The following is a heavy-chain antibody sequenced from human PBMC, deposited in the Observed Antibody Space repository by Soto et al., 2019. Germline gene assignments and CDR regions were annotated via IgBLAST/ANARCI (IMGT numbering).Heavy chain of an antibody. CDR2: INPNSGGT. Sequence: QVQLVQSGAEVKKPGASVKVSCKASGYTFTGYYMHWVRQAPGQGLEWMGCINPNSGGTNYAQKFQGRATMTRDTSISTAYMELGRLRSDDTAVYYCARSDSGWDKTYYYYGMDVWGQGPTVTVSS. CDR3: ARSDSGWDKTYYYYGMDV. V-gene: IGHV1-2*02. D-gene: IGHD6-19*01. CDR1: GYTFTGYY. J-gene: IGHJ6*02.